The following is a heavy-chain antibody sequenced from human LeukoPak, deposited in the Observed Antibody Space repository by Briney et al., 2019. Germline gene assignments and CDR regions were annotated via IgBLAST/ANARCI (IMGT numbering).Heavy chain of an antibody. J-gene: IGHJ6*03. Sequence: ASVKVSCKASGYTFTGYYMHWVRQAPGQGLEWMGWINPNSGGTNYAQKFQGRVTMTRDTSISTAYMELSRLRSDDTAVYYCARDRGGWELTVRDYYYYYMDVWGKGTTVTVSS. D-gene: IGHD1-26*01. CDR1: GYTFTGYY. V-gene: IGHV1-2*02. CDR3: ARDRGGWELTVRDYYYYYMDV. CDR2: INPNSGGT.